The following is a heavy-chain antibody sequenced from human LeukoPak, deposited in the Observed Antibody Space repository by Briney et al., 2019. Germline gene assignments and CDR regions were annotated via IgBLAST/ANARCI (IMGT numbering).Heavy chain of an antibody. J-gene: IGHJ3*02. V-gene: IGHV3-33*01. D-gene: IGHD5-18*01. CDR2: IWYDGSNK. CDR1: GFTFSSYG. CDR3: AREYSYGFAAGFRNAFDI. Sequence: PGGSLRLSCAASGFTFSSYGMHWVRRAPGKGLEWVAVIWYDGSNKYYADSVKGRFTISRDNSKNMLYLQMNSLRAEDTAVYYCAREYSYGFAAGFRNAFDIWGQGTMVTVSS.